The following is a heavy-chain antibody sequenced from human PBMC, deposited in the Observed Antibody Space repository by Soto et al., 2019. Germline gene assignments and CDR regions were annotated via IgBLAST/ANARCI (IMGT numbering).Heavy chain of an antibody. CDR2: ISFVGSNK. J-gene: IGHJ4*02. CDR3: ARRSASYALDY. V-gene: IGHV3-30-3*01. D-gene: IGHD1-26*01. Sequence: QVQLVESGGGVVQPGGSLRLSCAASGFTFSSYYMHWVRQAPGKGLEWVAVISFVGSNKYYADSVKGRFTISRDNSKNTLYLQMNSLRAEDTAVYYCARRSASYALDYWGQGTLVPVSS. CDR1: GFTFSSYY.